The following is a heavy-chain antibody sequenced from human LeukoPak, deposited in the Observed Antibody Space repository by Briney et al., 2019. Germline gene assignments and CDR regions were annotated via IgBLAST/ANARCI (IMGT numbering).Heavy chain of an antibody. J-gene: IGHJ4*02. CDR1: GYTFTNYY. Sequence: ASVKVSCKASGYTFTNYYIKGVRQAPGRGLEWMAIINPSSGSTSYAQKFQGRVTMTRDTSPRTVYMELSSLRSEDTAMYYCAREYSNSQFDYWGQGTLVTVSS. CDR2: INPSSGST. D-gene: IGHD6-13*01. V-gene: IGHV1-46*01. CDR3: AREYSNSQFDY.